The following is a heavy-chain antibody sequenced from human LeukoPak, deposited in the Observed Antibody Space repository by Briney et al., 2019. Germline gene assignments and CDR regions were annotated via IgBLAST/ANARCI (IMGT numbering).Heavy chain of an antibody. CDR2: ITIGGTNT. CDR3: ATDGAGFDT. V-gene: IGHV3-11*01. CDR1: GFTFNDYY. J-gene: IGHJ5*02. Sequence: GGSLRLSCAASGFTFNDYYMSWIRQAPGKGLEWLSYITIGGTNTHYAVSVKGRFTISRDNAKKSLYLEMNNLRAEDTAVYYCATDGAGFDTWGQGVLVTVSS.